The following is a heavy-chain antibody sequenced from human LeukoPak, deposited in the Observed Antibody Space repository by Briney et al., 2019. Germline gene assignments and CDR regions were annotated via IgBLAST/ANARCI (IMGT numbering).Heavy chain of an antibody. CDR3: AAYSSSHNWFDP. J-gene: IGHJ5*02. D-gene: IGHD6-13*01. V-gene: IGHV4-39*01. CDR1: GGSISSSSHY. Sequence: SETLSLTCTVSGGSISSSSHYWGWIRKPPGKGLEWIGSIYYSGSTYYNPSLKSRVTISVDTSKNQFSLKLSSMTAADTAVYYCAAYSSSHNWFDPWGRGTLVTVS. CDR2: IYYSGST.